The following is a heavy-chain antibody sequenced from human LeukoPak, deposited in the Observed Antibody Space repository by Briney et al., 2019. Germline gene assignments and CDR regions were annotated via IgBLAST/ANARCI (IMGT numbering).Heavy chain of an antibody. Sequence: GGSLRLSCAASGFTFSSYVMHWVRQAPGKGLEWVSGISGSGGSTYYADSVKGRFTISRDNSNSTLYLQMNSLRAEDTAVYFCAKDLPAVAYLHGAFDIWGQGTMVTVSS. J-gene: IGHJ3*02. CDR1: GFTFSSYV. CDR2: ISGSGGST. D-gene: IGHD6-19*01. V-gene: IGHV3-23*01. CDR3: AKDLPAVAYLHGAFDI.